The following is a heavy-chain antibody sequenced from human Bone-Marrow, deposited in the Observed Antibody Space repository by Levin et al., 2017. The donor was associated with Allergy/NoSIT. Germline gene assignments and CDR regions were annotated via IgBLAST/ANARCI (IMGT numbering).Heavy chain of an antibody. CDR1: GDSISSGGFS. Sequence: SQTLSLTCGVSGDSISSGGFSWSWIRQPPGEGLEWIGFITHGGGSYYNPSLKSRVTMSVDSSKNQFSLMLNSVTAADTAVYYCARGAGTFDYWGQGTLVTVSS. CDR3: ARGAGTFDY. V-gene: IGHV4-30-2*01. D-gene: IGHD6-19*01. CDR2: ITHGGGS. J-gene: IGHJ4*02.